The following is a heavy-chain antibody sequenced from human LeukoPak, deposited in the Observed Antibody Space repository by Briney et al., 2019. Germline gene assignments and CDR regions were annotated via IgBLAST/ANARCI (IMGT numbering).Heavy chain of an antibody. CDR3: ARRGANYYYYYMDV. CDR2: ISSSGSTI. V-gene: IGHV3-11*01. J-gene: IGHJ6*03. D-gene: IGHD3-16*01. Sequence: GGSLRLYCAASGFTFSDYYMSWIRQAPGKGLEWVSYISSSGSTIYYADSVKGRFTISRDNAKNSLYQQMNSLRAEDTAVYYCARRGANYYYYYMDVWGKGTTVTVSS. CDR1: GFTFSDYY.